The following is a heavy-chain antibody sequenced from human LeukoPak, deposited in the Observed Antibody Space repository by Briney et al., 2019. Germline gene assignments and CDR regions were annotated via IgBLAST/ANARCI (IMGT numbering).Heavy chain of an antibody. Sequence: GGSLRLSCAASGFIFTDYWMYWVRQAPGRGLAWVANIKEDGSEKNYVDSVKGRFTISRDNAKNSVYLQMNSLRVEDTAVYYCAKVKGGGLVGPFDYWGQGTLVTVSS. CDR1: GFIFTDYW. J-gene: IGHJ4*02. CDR3: AKVKGGGLVGPFDY. V-gene: IGHV3-7*01. D-gene: IGHD2-15*01. CDR2: IKEDGSEK.